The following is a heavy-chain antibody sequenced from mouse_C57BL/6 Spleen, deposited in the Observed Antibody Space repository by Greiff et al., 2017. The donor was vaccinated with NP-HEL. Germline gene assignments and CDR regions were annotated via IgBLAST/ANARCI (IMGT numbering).Heavy chain of an antibody. CDR3: ARSGDYDGRPWFAY. D-gene: IGHD2-4*01. J-gene: IGHJ3*01. CDR1: GYSFTGYF. Sequence: VQLKQSGPELVKPGDSVKISCKASGYSFTGYFMNWVMQSHGKSLEWIGRINPYNGDTFYNQKFKGKATLTVDKSSSTAHMELRSLTSEDSAVYYWARSGDYDGRPWFAYWGQGTLVTVSA. V-gene: IGHV1-20*01. CDR2: INPYNGDT.